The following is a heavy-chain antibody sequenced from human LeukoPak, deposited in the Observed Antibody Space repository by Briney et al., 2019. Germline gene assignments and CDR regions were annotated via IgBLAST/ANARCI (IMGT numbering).Heavy chain of an antibody. CDR3: AREYSSSSGKALDY. D-gene: IGHD6-6*01. CDR2: INGDGSTT. Sequence: GGSLRLSCTASGFTFSTYWINWVRQSPGKGLVWVALINGDGSTTTHADSVKGRFTISRDNAKNTAYLQMNSLRGEDTAVYYCAREYSSSSGKALDYWGQGTLVTVSS. CDR1: GFTFSTYW. J-gene: IGHJ4*02. V-gene: IGHV3-74*03.